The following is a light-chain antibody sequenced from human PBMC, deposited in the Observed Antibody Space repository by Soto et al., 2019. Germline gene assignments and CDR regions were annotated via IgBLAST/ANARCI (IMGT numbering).Light chain of an antibody. Sequence: VMNQAPDSLAVALGRGANNHCKSSPSVFLHSNHKNYLAWYQQKPGQPPKLLIYWASTRESGVPDRFSGGGSGTDFTLTISSLQAEDVAVYYCQQYYNTPYTFGQGTQLEIK. CDR3: QQYYNTPYT. CDR1: PSVFLHSNHKNY. V-gene: IGKV4-1*01. J-gene: IGKJ2*01. CDR2: WAS.